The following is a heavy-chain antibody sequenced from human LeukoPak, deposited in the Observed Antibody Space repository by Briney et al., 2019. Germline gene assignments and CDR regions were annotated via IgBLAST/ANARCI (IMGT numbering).Heavy chain of an antibody. CDR1: GFTFSSYS. CDR2: ISSSSSTI. V-gene: IGHV3-48*04. CDR3: ARDPIVVVPAAMV. D-gene: IGHD2-2*01. Sequence: PGGSLRLSCAASGFTFSSYSMNWVRQAPGKGLEWVSYISSSSSTIYYADSVKGRFTISRDNAKNSLYLQMNSLRAEDTAVYYCARDPIVVVPAAMVWGQGTTVTVSS. J-gene: IGHJ6*02.